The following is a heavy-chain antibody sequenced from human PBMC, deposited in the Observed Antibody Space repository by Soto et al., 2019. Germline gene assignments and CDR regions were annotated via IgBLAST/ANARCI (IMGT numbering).Heavy chain of an antibody. CDR2: IYYSGST. CDR1: GGSISSYY. CDR3: AREGETGRGYLDY. V-gene: IGHV4-59*01. D-gene: IGHD7-27*01. Sequence: SETLSLTCTVSGGSISSYYWSWIRQPPGKGLEWIGYIYYSGSTNYNPSLKSRVTISVDTSKNQFSLKLSSVTAADTAVYYCAREGETGRGYLDYWGQGTLVTVSS. J-gene: IGHJ4*02.